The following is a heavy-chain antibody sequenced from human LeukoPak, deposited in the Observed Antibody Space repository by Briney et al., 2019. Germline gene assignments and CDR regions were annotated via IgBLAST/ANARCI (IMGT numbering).Heavy chain of an antibody. V-gene: IGHV4-39*07. D-gene: IGHD4-23*01. CDR3: ARWDTVGYFDY. CDR2: IYYSGTT. Sequence: SETLSLTCTVSGGSVSVSPYYWGWIRQTPGKGLEWIGSIYYSGTTSYNPSLKSRVTISVDTSKNQLSLKLSSVTAADTAVYYCARWDTVGYFDYWGQGTLVTVSS. J-gene: IGHJ4*02. CDR1: GGSVSVSPYY.